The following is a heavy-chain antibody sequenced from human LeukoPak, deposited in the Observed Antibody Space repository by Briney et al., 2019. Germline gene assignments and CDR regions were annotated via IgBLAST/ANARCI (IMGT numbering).Heavy chain of an antibody. V-gene: IGHV3-23*01. CDR3: AKFRGRTEIYYFDY. D-gene: IGHD2-15*01. CDR2: ISGSGGST. Sequence: GGSLRLSCAASGFTFSSYAMSWVRQAPGKGLEWVSAISGSGGSTYYADSVKGRFTISRDNSKDTLYLQMNSLRAEDTAVYYCAKFRGRTEIYYFDYWGQGTLVTVSS. CDR1: GFTFSSYA. J-gene: IGHJ4*02.